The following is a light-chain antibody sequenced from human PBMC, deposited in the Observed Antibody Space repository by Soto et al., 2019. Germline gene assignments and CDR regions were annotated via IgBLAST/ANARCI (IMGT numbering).Light chain of an antibody. V-gene: IGLV2-14*01. CDR3: SSYTSSSTRDVV. J-gene: IGLJ2*01. CDR1: SSDVGGYNY. CDR2: DVS. Sequence: QSALTQPASVSGSPGQSITISCTGTSSDVGGYNYVSWYQQHPGKAPKLMIYDVSKRPSGVSNRFSGSKSGNTASLTISGLQAEDEADYYCSSYTSSSTRDVVFGGGTKLTVL.